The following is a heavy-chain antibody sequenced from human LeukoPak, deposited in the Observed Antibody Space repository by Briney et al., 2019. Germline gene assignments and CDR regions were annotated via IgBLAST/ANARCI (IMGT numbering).Heavy chain of an antibody. D-gene: IGHD1/OR15-1a*01. Sequence: GSLRLSCAASGFTFSSYSMNWVRQAPGKGLEWIGEINYSGSTKYLPSLKSRVTISVDTSKNQFSLTLSSVTAADTAVYYCARELTGTTTFDHWGQGTLVTVSS. CDR1: GFTFSSYS. V-gene: IGHV4-34*01. J-gene: IGHJ4*02. CDR3: ARELTGTTTFDH. CDR2: INYSGST.